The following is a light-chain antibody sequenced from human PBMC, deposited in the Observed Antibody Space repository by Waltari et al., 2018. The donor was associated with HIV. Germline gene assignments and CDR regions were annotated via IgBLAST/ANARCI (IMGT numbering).Light chain of an antibody. CDR1: RSNIGTNT. V-gene: IGLV1-44*01. CDR2: NDN. J-gene: IGLJ3*02. CDR3: GAWDDRLDGQGV. Sequence: QSVLTQPPSASGTPGQRVTISCSGTRSNIGTNTVNWYQIITGTAPTLLIYNDNQRPSWSPDRCSVSRSGTSASLAISCLQSEDEADYYCGAWDDRLDGQGVFGGGTTLTVL.